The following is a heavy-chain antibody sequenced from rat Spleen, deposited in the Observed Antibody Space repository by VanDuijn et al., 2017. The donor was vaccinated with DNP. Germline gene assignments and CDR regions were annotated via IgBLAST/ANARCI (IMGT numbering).Heavy chain of an antibody. J-gene: IGHJ2*01. D-gene: IGHD1-4*01. CDR1: GYSITSDYR. Sequence: EVQLQESGPGLVKPSQSLSLTCSVTGYSITSDYRWNWIRKFPGNKLEWMGYINSECTTNYNPYLKSRISITRDTSKNQFFLQVKSITTEDTDTYYCARSTDCGCNWDYWGQGVMVPVSS. CDR2: INSECTT. CDR3: ARSTDCGCNWDY. V-gene: IGHV3-3*01.